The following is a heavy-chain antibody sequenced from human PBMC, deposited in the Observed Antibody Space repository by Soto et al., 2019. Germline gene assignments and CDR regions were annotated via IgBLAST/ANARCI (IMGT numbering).Heavy chain of an antibody. CDR2: IIPSFGTA. CDR1: GGTFSSYA. CDR3: ARDRSTDSSGYLYWFDP. D-gene: IGHD3-22*01. Sequence: QVQLVQSGAEVKKPGSSVKVSCKASGGTFSSYAISWVRQAPGQGLEWMGGIIPSFGTANYAQKFQGRVTITADESTSTAYMELSSLRSEDTAVYYCARDRSTDSSGYLYWFDPWGQGTLVTVSS. V-gene: IGHV1-69*01. J-gene: IGHJ5*02.